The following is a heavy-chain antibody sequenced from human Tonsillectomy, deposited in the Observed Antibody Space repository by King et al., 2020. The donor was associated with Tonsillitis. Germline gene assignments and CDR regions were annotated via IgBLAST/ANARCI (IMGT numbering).Heavy chain of an antibody. V-gene: IGHV4-61*02. CDR2: IYTSGST. D-gene: IGHD3/OR15-3a*01. Sequence: QLQESGPGLVKPSQTLSLTCTVSGGSISSGIYYWSWIRQPAGKGLEWIGRIYTSGSTNYNSSLKSRISMSIDTSKNQFSLTLSSVTAADTAVYYCAREYYDFVFDPWGQGTLVTVSS. CDR1: GGSISSGIYY. J-gene: IGHJ5*02. CDR3: AREYYDFVFDP.